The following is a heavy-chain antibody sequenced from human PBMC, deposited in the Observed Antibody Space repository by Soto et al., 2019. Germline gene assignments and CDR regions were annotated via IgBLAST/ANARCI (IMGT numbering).Heavy chain of an antibody. CDR2: IYWNDDK. D-gene: IGHD1-26*01. J-gene: IGHJ3*02. V-gene: IGHV2-5*01. Sequence: QITLKESGPTLVKPTQTLTLTCTFSGFSLSTSGVGVGWIRQPPGKALEWLALIYWNDDKRYSPSLESRLTITKDTSKNQVVLTMTNMDPVDTATYYCAHRQWGADAFDIWGQGTMVTVSS. CDR3: AHRQWGADAFDI. CDR1: GFSLSTSGVG.